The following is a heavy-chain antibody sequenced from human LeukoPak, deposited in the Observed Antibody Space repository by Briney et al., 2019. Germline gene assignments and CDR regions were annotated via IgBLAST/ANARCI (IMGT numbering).Heavy chain of an antibody. Sequence: ASVKVSCTASEYTFTDYAINWVRQAPGQRLEWMGWINAGNGNTRYSQRFQGRVTITRDTSASTAYMELSSLTPEDTAVYYCARGRWSATTASYYLDFWGQGTLVTVSS. V-gene: IGHV1-3*01. J-gene: IGHJ4*02. D-gene: IGHD5-24*01. CDR3: ARGRWSATTASYYLDF. CDR2: INAGNGNT. CDR1: EYTFTDYA.